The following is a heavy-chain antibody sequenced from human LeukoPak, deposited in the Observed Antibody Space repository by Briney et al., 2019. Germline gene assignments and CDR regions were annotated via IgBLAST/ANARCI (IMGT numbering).Heavy chain of an antibody. CDR1: GFTFSTYS. D-gene: IGHD1-1*01. V-gene: IGHV3-21*01. CDR3: VRVVPGPGSLDF. CDR2: ISSSSSYM. J-gene: IGHJ4*02. Sequence: PGGSLRLSCAASGFTFSTYSMNWVRQAPGKGLEWVSSISSSSSYMFYADSAKGRFTISRDNAKNSLYLQVNSLRAEDTAVYYCVRVVPGPGSLDFWGQGALVTVSS.